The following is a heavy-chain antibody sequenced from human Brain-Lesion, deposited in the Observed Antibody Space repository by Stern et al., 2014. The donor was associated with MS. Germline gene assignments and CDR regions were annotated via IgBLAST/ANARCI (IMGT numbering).Heavy chain of an antibody. CDR2: ISTSGST. CDR1: GASISSGTYF. CDR3: ARAYYYDTSGDSDAFNI. V-gene: IGHV4-61*02. D-gene: IGHD3-22*01. J-gene: IGHJ3*02. Sequence: VQLVESGPGLVKPSQTLSLTCTVSGASISSGTYFWTWIRQPAGKGLEWIGRISTSGSTTYNPSLKSRVTISLDTSTTEFSLKLSSVTAADTAVYYCARAYYYDTSGDSDAFNIWGQGTQVTVSS.